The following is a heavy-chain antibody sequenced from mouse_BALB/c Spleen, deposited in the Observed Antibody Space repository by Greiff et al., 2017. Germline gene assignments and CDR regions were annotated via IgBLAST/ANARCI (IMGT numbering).Heavy chain of an antibody. V-gene: IGHV2-9*02. CDR1: GFSLTSYG. D-gene: IGHD2-3*01. J-gene: IGHJ4*01. Sequence: VQGVESGPGLVAPSQSLSITCTVSGFSLTSYGVHWVRQPPGKGLEWLGVIWAGGSTNYNSALMSRLSISKDNSKSQVFLKMNSLQTDDTAMYYCARGGDGYYFYAMDYWGQGTSVTVSS. CDR2: IWAGGST. CDR3: ARGGDGYYFYAMDY.